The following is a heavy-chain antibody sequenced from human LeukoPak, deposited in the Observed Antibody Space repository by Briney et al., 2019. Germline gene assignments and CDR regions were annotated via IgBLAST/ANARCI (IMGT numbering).Heavy chain of an antibody. CDR2: ISSSSSYI. CDR3: ARDWDSSGYAFDI. Sequence: GGSLRLSCAASGFTFSSYSMNWVRQAPGKGLEWVSSISSSSSYIYYADSVKGRFTISRDNAKNSLYLQMNCLRAEDTAVYYCARDWDSSGYAFDIWGQGTMVTVSS. V-gene: IGHV3-21*01. J-gene: IGHJ3*02. D-gene: IGHD6-19*01. CDR1: GFTFSSYS.